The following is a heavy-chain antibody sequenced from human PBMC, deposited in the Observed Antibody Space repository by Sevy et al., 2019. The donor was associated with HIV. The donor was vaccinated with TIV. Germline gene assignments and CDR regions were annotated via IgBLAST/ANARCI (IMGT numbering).Heavy chain of an antibody. CDR3: ARGTRYSGSYYLGDDAFDI. J-gene: IGHJ3*02. Sequence: GGSLRLSCAASGFTFSRYDMHWVRQATGKGLEWVSSIGTAGDTYYPGSVKGRFTISRENAKKSLYRQMNSLIAGDTAVYYCARGTRYSGSYYLGDDAFDIWGQGTMVTVSS. CDR2: IGTAGDT. D-gene: IGHD1-26*01. V-gene: IGHV3-13*01. CDR1: GFTFSRYD.